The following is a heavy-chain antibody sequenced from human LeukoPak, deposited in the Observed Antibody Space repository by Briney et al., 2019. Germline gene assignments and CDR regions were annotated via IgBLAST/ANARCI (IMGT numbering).Heavy chain of an antibody. CDR3: ARSTYGASYYYGMDV. V-gene: IGHV1-69*01. CDR2: IIPIFGTA. D-gene: IGHD4-17*01. CDR1: GGTFSSYA. Sequence: SVKVSCKASGGTFSSYAISWVRQAPGQGLEWMGWIIPIFGTANYAQKFQGRVTITADESTSTAYMELSSLRSEDTAVYYCARSTYGASYYYGMDVWGQGTTVTVSS. J-gene: IGHJ6*02.